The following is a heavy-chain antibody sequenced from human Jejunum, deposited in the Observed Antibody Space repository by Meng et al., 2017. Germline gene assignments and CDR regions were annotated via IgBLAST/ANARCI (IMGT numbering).Heavy chain of an antibody. Sequence: QLQLGESGGGVVQPGRSRRRSGAASGFTFTNYGMHWVRQAPGKGLEWVAFISYDESKTYYADSVEGRFTISRDNSKDTLFLQMSSLRAEDTSVYFCAKQHGSSLPELYSFHYWGQGTLVTVSS. D-gene: IGHD1-26*01. CDR2: ISYDESKT. CDR3: AKQHGSSLPELYSFHY. J-gene: IGHJ4*02. CDR1: GFTFTNYG. V-gene: IGHV3-30*18.